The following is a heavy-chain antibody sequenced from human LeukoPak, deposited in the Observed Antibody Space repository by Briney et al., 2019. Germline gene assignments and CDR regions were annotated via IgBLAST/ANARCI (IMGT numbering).Heavy chain of an antibody. CDR1: GLTFSSYA. D-gene: IGHD3-16*02. CDR2: IWYDGSNK. Sequence: QPGGSLRLSCAASGLTFSSYAMSWVRQAPGKGLEWVAVIWYDGSNKYYADSVKGRFTISRDNSKNTLYLQMNSLRAEDTAVYYCAKGARYDYVWGSYRYVPLYYFDYWGQGTLVTVSS. CDR3: AKGARYDYVWGSYRYVPLYYFDY. V-gene: IGHV3-33*06. J-gene: IGHJ4*02.